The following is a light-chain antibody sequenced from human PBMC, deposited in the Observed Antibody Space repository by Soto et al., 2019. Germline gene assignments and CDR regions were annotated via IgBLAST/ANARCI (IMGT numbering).Light chain of an antibody. CDR2: EVS. CDR1: SSDVGDYNY. Sequence: QSALTQPASVSGSPGQSITISCTGTSSDVGDYNYVSWYQQHPGKAPKLIIYEVSNRTSGVSNRFSGSKSGNTASLTISGLQAADEADYYCSSYTSSSTYVFGTGTKLTVL. CDR3: SSYTSSSTYV. J-gene: IGLJ1*01. V-gene: IGLV2-14*01.